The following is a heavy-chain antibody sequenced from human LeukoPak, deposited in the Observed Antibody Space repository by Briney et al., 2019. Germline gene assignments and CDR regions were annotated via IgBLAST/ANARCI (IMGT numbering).Heavy chain of an antibody. CDR2: ISWDGGST. CDR3: AKDILAAAPSGGMDV. J-gene: IGHJ6*02. D-gene: IGHD6-13*01. Sequence: GGSLRLSCAASGFTFDDYTTHWVRQAPGKGLEWVSLISWDGGSTYYADSVKGRFTISRDNSKNSLYLQMNSLRTEDTALYYCAKDILAAAPSGGMDVWGQGTTVTVSS. CDR1: GFTFDDYT. V-gene: IGHV3-43*01.